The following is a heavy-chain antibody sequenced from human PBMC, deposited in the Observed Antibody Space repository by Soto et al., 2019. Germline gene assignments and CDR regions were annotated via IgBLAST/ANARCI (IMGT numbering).Heavy chain of an antibody. CDR1: WGSVSSNTAT. V-gene: IGHV6-1*01. J-gene: IGHJ4*02. Sequence: QTLSLTCAISWGSVSSNTATWNWVRQSPSRGLEWLGRTYYRSNWNFDYALSVRSRITINPDTSKNQFSLQLNSLTPEDTAVYYCAGELDIHHGLGYWGPGTSVTVSS. CDR2: TYYRSNWNF. D-gene: IGHD6-19*01. CDR3: AGELDIHHGLGY.